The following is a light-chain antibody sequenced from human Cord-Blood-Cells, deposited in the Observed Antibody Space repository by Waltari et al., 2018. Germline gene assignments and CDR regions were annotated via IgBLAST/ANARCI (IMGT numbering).Light chain of an antibody. CDR3: QQYGSSIFT. CDR1: QSVSSSY. V-gene: IGKV3-20*01. Sequence: EIVLTQSPGTLSLSLGERATLSCRASQSVSSSYFAWYQQKPGQAPRLLIYGASSRATGIPDRFSGSGSGTDFTLTISRLEPEDFAVYYCQQYGSSIFTFGPGTKVDIK. CDR2: GAS. J-gene: IGKJ3*01.